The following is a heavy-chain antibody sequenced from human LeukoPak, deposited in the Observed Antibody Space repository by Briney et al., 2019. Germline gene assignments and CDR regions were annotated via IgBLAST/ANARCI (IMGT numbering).Heavy chain of an antibody. CDR3: ARASGGGGIIHY. CDR1: GDSINSHY. V-gene: IGHV4-59*11. J-gene: IGHJ4*02. Sequence: SETLSLTCTVSGDSINSHYWSWIRQPPGKGLEWIGYMYYSGSTNYNPSLKSRVTMSIDTSKNQFSLKLGSVTAADTAVYYCARASGGGGIIHYWGQGTLVTVSS. D-gene: IGHD3-16*02. CDR2: MYYSGST.